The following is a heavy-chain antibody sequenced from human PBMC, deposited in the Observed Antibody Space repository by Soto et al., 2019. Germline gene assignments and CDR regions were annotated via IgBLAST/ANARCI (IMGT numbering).Heavy chain of an antibody. CDR1: GFTFSSHW. Sequence: GSLRLSCATSGFTFSSHWMHWVRQAPGKGLVWVSRISTDGSTTSYADSVKGRFTISRDNAKNTLYLQMNSLRVEDTDLYYCARTPNMIRGVTLWFDPWAQGTLVTVSS. V-gene: IGHV3-74*01. J-gene: IGHJ5*02. CDR2: ISTDGSTT. CDR3: ARTPNMIRGVTLWFDP. D-gene: IGHD3-10*01.